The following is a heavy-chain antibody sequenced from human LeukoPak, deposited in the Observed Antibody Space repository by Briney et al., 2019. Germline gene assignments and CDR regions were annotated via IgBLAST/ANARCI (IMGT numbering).Heavy chain of an antibody. D-gene: IGHD2-2*03. CDR2: INPNSGGT. CDR1: GYTFTSYD. CDR3: ARVPPGYCSSTSCYRTHNWFDP. V-gene: IGHV1-2*02. Sequence: ASVKVSCKASGYTFTSYDINWVRQAPGQGLEWMGWINPNSGGTNYAQKFQGRVTMTRDTSISTAYMELSRLRSDDTAVYYCARVPPGYCSSTSCYRTHNWFDPWGQGTLVTVSS. J-gene: IGHJ5*02.